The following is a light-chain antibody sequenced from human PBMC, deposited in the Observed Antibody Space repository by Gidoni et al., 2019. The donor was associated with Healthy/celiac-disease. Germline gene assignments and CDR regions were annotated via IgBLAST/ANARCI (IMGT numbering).Light chain of an antibody. Sequence: DIVMTQSPLSLPVTPGEPASISCRSSQSLLHSNGYNYLDWYLQKPVQSPQLLIYLGSNRASGVPDRFSGSGSGTDFTLKISRVEAEDVGVYYCMQARQTPRTFXQXTKVEIK. CDR3: MQARQTPRT. CDR2: LGS. V-gene: IGKV2-28*01. J-gene: IGKJ1*01. CDR1: QSLLHSNGYNY.